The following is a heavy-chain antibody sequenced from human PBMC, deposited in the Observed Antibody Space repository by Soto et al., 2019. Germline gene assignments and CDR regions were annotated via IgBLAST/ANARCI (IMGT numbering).Heavy chain of an antibody. CDR1: GGSISSGGYY. Sequence: QVQLQESGPGLVKPSQTLSLTCTVSGGSISSGGYYWTWIRQHPGKGLEWIGYNYYSGITYYNPSIKSRVTISLDTSKNQFSLKLSSVTAAETGVYYCARGSSIAGLYYGMDVWGQGTTVNVSS. D-gene: IGHD6-6*01. CDR2: NYYSGIT. CDR3: ARGSSIAGLYYGMDV. V-gene: IGHV4-31*03. J-gene: IGHJ6*02.